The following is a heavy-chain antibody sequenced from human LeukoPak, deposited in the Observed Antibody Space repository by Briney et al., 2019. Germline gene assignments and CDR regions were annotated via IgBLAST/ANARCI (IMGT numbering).Heavy chain of an antibody. Sequence: SETLSLTCTVSGRSISGYYWSWIRQPPGKGLEWIGEINHSGSTNYNPSLKSRVTISVDTSKNQFSLKLSSVTAADTAVYYCALGLVIFDYWGQGTLVTVSS. CDR1: GRSISGYY. CDR3: ALGLVIFDY. CDR2: INHSGST. J-gene: IGHJ4*02. V-gene: IGHV4-34*01. D-gene: IGHD3/OR15-3a*01.